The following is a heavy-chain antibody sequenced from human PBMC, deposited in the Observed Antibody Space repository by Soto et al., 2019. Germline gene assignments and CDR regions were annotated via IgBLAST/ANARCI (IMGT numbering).Heavy chain of an antibody. CDR2: INPSGGST. V-gene: IGHV1-46*01. D-gene: IGHD3-22*01. CDR3: ARSPMTYYDSSGYYYGLDY. CDR1: GYTFTSYY. J-gene: IGHJ4*02. Sequence: VASVKVSCKASGYTFTSYYMHWVRQAPGQGLEWMGIINPSGGSTSYARKFQGRVTMTRDTSTSTVYMELSSLRSEDTAVYYCARSPMTYYDSSGYYYGLDYWGQGTLVTVSS.